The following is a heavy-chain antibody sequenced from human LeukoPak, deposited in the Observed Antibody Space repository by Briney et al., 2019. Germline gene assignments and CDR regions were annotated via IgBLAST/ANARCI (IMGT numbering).Heavy chain of an antibody. D-gene: IGHD3-22*01. CDR2: IYYSGST. CDR1: GGSISSYY. CDR3: ARGGYYYDSSGYQAAFDI. J-gene: IGHJ3*02. V-gene: IGHV4-59*01. Sequence: SETLSLTCTVSGGSISSYYWSWIRQPPGKGLEWIGYIYYSGSTNYNPSLKNRVTISVDTSKNQFSLKLSSVTAADTAVYYCARGGYYYDSSGYQAAFDIWGQGTMVTVSS.